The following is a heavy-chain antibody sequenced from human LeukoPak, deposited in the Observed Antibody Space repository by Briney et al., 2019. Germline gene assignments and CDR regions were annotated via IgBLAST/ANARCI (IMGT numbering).Heavy chain of an antibody. D-gene: IGHD3-3*01. V-gene: IGHV3-11*04. Sequence: GGSLRLSCAASGFTFSNYYMNWIRQAPGKGLEWVSYISSSGSTIYYADSVKGRFTISRDNAKNSLYLQMNSLRAEDTAVYYCARGDFWSGYYTVDWGQGTLVTVSS. CDR2: ISSSGSTI. J-gene: IGHJ4*02. CDR1: GFTFSNYY. CDR3: ARGDFWSGYYTVD.